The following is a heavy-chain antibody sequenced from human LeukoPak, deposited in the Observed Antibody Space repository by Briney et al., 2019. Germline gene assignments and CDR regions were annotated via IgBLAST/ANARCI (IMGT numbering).Heavy chain of an antibody. D-gene: IGHD6-19*01. CDR1: GGSISSYY. CDR3: ARDQWLGIDY. Sequence: SETLSLTCTVSGGSISSYYWSWIRQPPGKGLEWIGYIYYSGSTNYHPSLKSRVTISVDTSKNQFSLKLSSVTAADTAVYYCARDQWLGIDYWGQGTLVTVSS. CDR2: IYYSGST. J-gene: IGHJ4*02. V-gene: IGHV4-59*01.